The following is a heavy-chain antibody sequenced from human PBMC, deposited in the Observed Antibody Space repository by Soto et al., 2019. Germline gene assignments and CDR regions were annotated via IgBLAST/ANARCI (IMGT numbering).Heavy chain of an antibody. D-gene: IGHD3-22*01. J-gene: IGHJ3*02. CDR3: AREDYDDSSGYSAPDAFDI. V-gene: IGHV1-69*13. CDR1: GVTFSSYA. Sequence: SVKVSCKASGVTFSSYAISWVRQAPLQVLEWMVGIIPIFGTANYAQKFQGRVTITADESTSTAYMELSSLRSEDTAVYYCAREDYDDSSGYSAPDAFDIWGQGTLVTLSS. CDR2: IIPIFGTA.